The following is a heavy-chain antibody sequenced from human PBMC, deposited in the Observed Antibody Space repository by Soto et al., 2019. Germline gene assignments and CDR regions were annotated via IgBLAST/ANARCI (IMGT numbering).Heavy chain of an antibody. V-gene: IGHV3-21*01. J-gene: IGHJ6*02. CDR2: TSSSSSYI. Sequence: PGGSLRLPCAASGFTFSSYSMNWVRQAPGKGLEWVSSTSSSSSYIYYADSVKGRFTISRDNAKNSLYLQMNSLRAEDTAVYYCARGPDYGDYGYYYYGMDVWGQGTTVTVSS. CDR1: GFTFSSYS. CDR3: ARGPDYGDYGYYYYGMDV. D-gene: IGHD4-17*01.